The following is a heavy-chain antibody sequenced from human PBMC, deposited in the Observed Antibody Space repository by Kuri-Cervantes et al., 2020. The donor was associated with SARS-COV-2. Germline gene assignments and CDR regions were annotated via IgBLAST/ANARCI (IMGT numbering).Heavy chain of an antibody. CDR3: ARPLHASSIAVRHRAFDI. CDR2: INPNSGGT. J-gene: IGHJ3*02. V-gene: IGHV1-2*02. D-gene: IGHD6-6*01. CDR1: GYTFTGYY. Sequence: ASVKVSCKASGYTFTGYYMHWVRQAPGQGLEWMGWINPNSGGTNYAQKFQGRVTMTRDTSISTAYMELSRLRSEDTAVYYCARPLHASSIAVRHRAFDIWGQGTMVTVSS.